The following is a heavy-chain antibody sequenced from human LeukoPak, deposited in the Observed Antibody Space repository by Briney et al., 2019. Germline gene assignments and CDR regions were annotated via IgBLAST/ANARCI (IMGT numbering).Heavy chain of an antibody. Sequence: SETLSLTCNVSGGSISNYYWSRIRQPPGKGLEWIGYMYHTGHTMYNSSLKSRVTMSLDTSKNHFSLRLSSVTAADTAVYYCARHHFATPFDYWGPGTLVTVSS. V-gene: IGHV4-59*08. CDR1: GGSISNYY. D-gene: IGHD2-15*01. CDR3: ARHHFATPFDY. CDR2: MYHTGHT. J-gene: IGHJ4*02.